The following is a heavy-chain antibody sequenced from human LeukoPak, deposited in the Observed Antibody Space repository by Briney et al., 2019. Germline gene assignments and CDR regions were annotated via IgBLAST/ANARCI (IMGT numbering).Heavy chain of an antibody. Sequence: HGASVKVSCKASGYTFTGYYMHWVRQAPGQGLEWMGWINPNSGGTNYAQKFQGRVTMTRDTSISTAYMELSRLRSDDTAVYYCARDVAGSYYFDYWGQGTLVTVSS. CDR3: ARDVAGSYYFDY. CDR1: GYTFTGYY. V-gene: IGHV1-2*02. D-gene: IGHD6-19*01. J-gene: IGHJ4*02. CDR2: INPNSGGT.